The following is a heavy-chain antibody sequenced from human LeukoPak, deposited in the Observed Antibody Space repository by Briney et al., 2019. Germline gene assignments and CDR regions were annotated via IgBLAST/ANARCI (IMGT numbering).Heavy chain of an antibody. CDR1: GYTFTSYD. V-gene: IGHV1-2*06. Sequence: ASVKVSCKASGYTFTSYDINWVRQAPGQGLEWMGRINPNSGGTNYAQKFQGRVTMTRDTSISTAYMELSRLRSDDAAVYYCATFGEDYWGQGTLVTVSS. D-gene: IGHD3-10*01. CDR2: INPNSGGT. J-gene: IGHJ4*02. CDR3: ATFGEDY.